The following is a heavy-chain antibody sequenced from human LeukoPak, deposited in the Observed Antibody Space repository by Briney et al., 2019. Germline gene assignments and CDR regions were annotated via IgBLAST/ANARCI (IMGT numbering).Heavy chain of an antibody. CDR1: GFSLSTSGVG. D-gene: IGHD4-17*01. J-gene: IGHJ4*02. V-gene: IGHV2-5*02. CDR2: IYWDDDK. CDR3: AHRPYGDYEFDY. Sequence: SGPTLVNPTQTLTLTCTFSGFSLSTSGVGVGWIRQPPGKALEWLALIYWDDDKRYSPSLKSRLTITKDTSKNQVVLTMTNIDPVDTATYYCAHRPYGDYEFDYWGQGTLVTVSS.